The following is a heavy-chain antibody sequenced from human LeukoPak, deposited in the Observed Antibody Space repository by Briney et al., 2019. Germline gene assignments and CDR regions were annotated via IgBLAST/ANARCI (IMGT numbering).Heavy chain of an antibody. CDR3: AKDLRDGYNYGYYFDY. V-gene: IGHV3-30*02. J-gene: IGHJ4*02. CDR2: IRHDGSNK. Sequence: PGGSLRLSCAASGFTFSSYGMHWVRQAPGKGLEWVAFIRHDGSNKYYAESVKGRFTISRDNSKNTLYLQMNSLRAEDTAVYYCAKDLRDGYNYGYYFDYWGQGTLVTVSS. CDR1: GFTFSSYG. D-gene: IGHD5-24*01.